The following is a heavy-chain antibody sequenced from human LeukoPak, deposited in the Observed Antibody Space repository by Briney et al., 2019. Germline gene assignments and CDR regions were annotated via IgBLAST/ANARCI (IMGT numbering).Heavy chain of an antibody. CDR3: ARGPYYYDSSGYYIPYYGMDV. CDR1: GGSISSSGYY. Sequence: KPSETLSLTCSVSGGSISSSGYYWGWIRQPPGKGLEWIGEIYHSGSTNYNPSLKSRVTISVDKSKNQFSLKLSSVTAADTAVYYCARGPYYYDSSGYYIPYYGMDVWGQGTTVTVSS. D-gene: IGHD3-22*01. V-gene: IGHV4-39*07. J-gene: IGHJ6*02. CDR2: IYHSGST.